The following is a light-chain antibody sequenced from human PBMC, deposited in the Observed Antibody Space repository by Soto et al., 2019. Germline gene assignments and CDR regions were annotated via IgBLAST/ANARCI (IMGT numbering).Light chain of an antibody. V-gene: IGKV3D-15*01. CDR2: GAS. Sequence: EIVLTQSPGTLSLSPGERATLSCRASQSVSSNYLAWYQQKPGQAPRLLIFGASYRATGIPARFSGSGSGTEFNLTISSLQSEDFAVYFCQQYDDWLRLTFGGGTKVDIK. CDR3: QQYDDWLRLT. CDR1: QSVSSNY. J-gene: IGKJ4*01.